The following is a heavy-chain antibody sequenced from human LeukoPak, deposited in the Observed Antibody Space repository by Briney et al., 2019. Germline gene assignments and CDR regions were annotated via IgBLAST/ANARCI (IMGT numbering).Heavy chain of an antibody. CDR3: VRGSALPHYQD. D-gene: IGHD3-3*02. Sequence: PSETLSLTCTVSGGSISSSTYSWGWIRRPPGKGLEWIGINYYSGTTYYNPSLKSRTTVSVDTSKNQFSLKLSSVTAADTAIYYCVRGSALPHYQDWGQGTLVTVSS. CDR2: NYYSGTT. J-gene: IGHJ4*02. V-gene: IGHV4-39*01. CDR1: GGSISSSTYS.